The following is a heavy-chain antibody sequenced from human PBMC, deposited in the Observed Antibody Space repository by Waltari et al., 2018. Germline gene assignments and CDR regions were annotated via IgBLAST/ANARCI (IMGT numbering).Heavy chain of an antibody. Sequence: QVQLQESGPGLVKPSQTLSLTCTVSGGSIRRGSYYWSWVRQSAGKGLEWIGRMYTSGSANYSPSLKSRVTISVDTSKNQFSLKLSSVTAADTAVYYCAREGIYSSATDARFDPWGQGTLVTVSS. CDR3: AREGIYSSATDARFDP. CDR1: GGSIRRGSYY. V-gene: IGHV4-61*02. CDR2: MYTSGSA. J-gene: IGHJ5*02. D-gene: IGHD6-25*01.